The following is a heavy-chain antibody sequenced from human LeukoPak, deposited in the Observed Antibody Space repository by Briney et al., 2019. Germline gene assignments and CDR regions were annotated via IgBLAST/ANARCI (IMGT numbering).Heavy chain of an antibody. CDR1: LDSTTSNF. D-gene: IGHD1-14*01. J-gene: IGHJ4*02. CDR3: AREILGGFNPGAY. Sequence: SSETLSLTCTVSLDSTTSNFWSWVRQPPGKGLEWIGEIHRSGSPNYNPSLQSRVTISIDWSRNQIVLELSSVTAADTAFYYCAREILGGFNPGAYWGQGTLVTVSS. V-gene: IGHV4-4*02. CDR2: IHRSGSP.